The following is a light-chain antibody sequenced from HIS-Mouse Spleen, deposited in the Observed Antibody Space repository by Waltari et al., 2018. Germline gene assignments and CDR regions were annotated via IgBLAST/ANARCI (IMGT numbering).Light chain of an antibody. CDR1: SSDVGGYNY. CDR3: CSYAGSYTWV. V-gene: IGLV2-11*01. J-gene: IGLJ3*02. CDR2: DVS. Sequence: QSALTQPRSVSGSPGQSVTISCTGTSSDVGGYNYVSWYQQHPGKAPKLMIYDVSKRPSGVPDRFPGSTSGNTASLTISGLQAEDEADYYCCSYAGSYTWVFGGGTKLTVL.